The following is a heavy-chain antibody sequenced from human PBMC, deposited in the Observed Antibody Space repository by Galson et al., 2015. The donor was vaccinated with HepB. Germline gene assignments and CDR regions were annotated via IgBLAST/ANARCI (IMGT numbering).Heavy chain of an antibody. J-gene: IGHJ4*02. D-gene: IGHD3-10*01. CDR2: ISSSGSTI. CDR1: GFTFSSYE. Sequence: SLRLSCAASGFTFSSYEMNWVRQAPGKGLEWVSYISSSGSTIYYADSVKGRFTISRDNAKNSLYLQMNSLRAEDTAVYYCARNPYYGSGRGDFDYWGQGTLVTVSS. V-gene: IGHV3-48*03. CDR3: ARNPYYGSGRGDFDY.